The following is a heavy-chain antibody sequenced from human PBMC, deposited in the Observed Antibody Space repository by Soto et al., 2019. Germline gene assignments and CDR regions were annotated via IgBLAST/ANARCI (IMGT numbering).Heavy chain of an antibody. CDR3: ARGEQGFDC. V-gene: IGHV6-1*01. CDR1: VDSVSSNSAA. J-gene: IGHJ4*02. D-gene: IGHD3-16*01. Sequence: PSQTLSLTCAISVDSVSSNSAAWNWIRRSPSRGLGWMGRTYYRSKWFNNYALSVKSRITITPDTSKNQFSLQLNSVTPEDTAVYYCARGEQGFDCWGQGTRVTVSS. CDR2: TYYRSKWFN.